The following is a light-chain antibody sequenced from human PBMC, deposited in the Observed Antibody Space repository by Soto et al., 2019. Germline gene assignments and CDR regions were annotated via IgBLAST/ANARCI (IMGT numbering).Light chain of an antibody. J-gene: IGLJ1*01. CDR2: EVS. Sequence: QSVLTQPPSASGSPGQSVTISCTGTSSDVGGYNYVSWYQQHPGKAPKLMIYEVSKRPSGVPDRFSGSKSGNTASLTVSGLQAEDEADYYCSSYAGSNVVVFGTGTKVTV. CDR1: SSDVGGYNY. V-gene: IGLV2-8*01. CDR3: SSYAGSNVVV.